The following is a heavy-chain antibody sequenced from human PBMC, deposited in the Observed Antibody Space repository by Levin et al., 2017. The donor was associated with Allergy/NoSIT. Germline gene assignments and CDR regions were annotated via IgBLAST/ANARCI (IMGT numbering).Heavy chain of an antibody. CDR1: GFTFDDYA. J-gene: IGHJ6*02. CDR3: AKDMGGGSSGLYYYYYYGMDV. CDR2: ISWNSGSI. V-gene: IGHV3-9*01. D-gene: IGHD6-19*01. Sequence: GGSLRLSCAASGFTFDDYAMHWVRQAPGKGLEWVSGISWNSGSIGYADSVKGRFTISRDNAKNSLYLQMNSLRAEDTALYYCAKDMGGGSSGLYYYYYYGMDVWGQGTTVTVSS.